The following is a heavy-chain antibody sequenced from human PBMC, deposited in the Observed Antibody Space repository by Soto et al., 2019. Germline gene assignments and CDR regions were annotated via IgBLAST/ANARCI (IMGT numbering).Heavy chain of an antibody. V-gene: IGHV4-34*01. CDR3: ARGRGQNFDY. CDR2: INHSGST. J-gene: IGHJ4*02. CDR1: GGSFSGYY. Sequence: QVQLQQWGAGLLKPSETLSLTCAVYGGSFSGYYWSWIRQPPGKGLEWIGEINHSGSTNYNPSLKSRVTISVDTSQNQFSLKLSSVTAADTAVYYCARGRGQNFDYWGQGTLVTVSS. D-gene: IGHD3-10*01.